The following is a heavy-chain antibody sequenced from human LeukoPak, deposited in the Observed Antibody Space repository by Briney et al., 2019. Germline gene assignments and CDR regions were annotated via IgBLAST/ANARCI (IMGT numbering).Heavy chain of an antibody. CDR1: GFTFSSYT. CDR2: ISYDGSNK. V-gene: IGHV3-30*04. J-gene: IGHJ4*02. D-gene: IGHD2-2*01. CDR3: ARDRRIVIVPAALVGAFDY. Sequence: GRSLRLSCAASGFTFSSYTMHWVRQALGKGLEWVAVISYDGSNKYYADSVKGRFTISRDNSKNTLYLQMNSLRAEDTAVYYCARDRRIVIVPAALVGAFDYWGQGTLVTVSS.